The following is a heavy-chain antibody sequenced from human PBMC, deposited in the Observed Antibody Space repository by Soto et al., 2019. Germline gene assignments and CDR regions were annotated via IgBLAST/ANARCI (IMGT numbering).Heavy chain of an antibody. CDR1: GFTFSSYA. D-gene: IGHD3-9*01. CDR2: ISGSGGST. J-gene: IGHJ6*02. CDR3: AKDTPEYYDILTDYYYGMDV. Sequence: GGSLRLSCAASGFTFSSYAMSWVRQAPGKGLEWVSAISGSGGSTYYADSVKGRFTISRDNSKNTLYLQMNSLRAEDTAVYYCAKDTPEYYDILTDYYYGMDVWGQGTTVTVSS. V-gene: IGHV3-23*01.